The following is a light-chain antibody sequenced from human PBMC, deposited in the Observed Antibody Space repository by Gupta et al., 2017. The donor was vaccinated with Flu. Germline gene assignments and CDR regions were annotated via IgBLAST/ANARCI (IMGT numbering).Light chain of an antibody. Sequence: PSSLSASVGDRVTITCLVIQAISSYLHCYRQKPGIVPKLLLYSASDSQSGVPSRFSGCRSVTAFPLTILILPLQDVATYYIQRTDTALLTFGQGTRLEIK. CDR1: QAISSY. J-gene: IGKJ5*01. V-gene: IGKV1-27*01. CDR3: QRTDTALLT. CDR2: SAS.